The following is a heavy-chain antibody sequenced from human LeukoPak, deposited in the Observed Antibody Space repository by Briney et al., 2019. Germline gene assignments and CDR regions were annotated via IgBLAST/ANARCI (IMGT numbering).Heavy chain of an antibody. CDR3: ARHSIPTYSSSAFDYWSAFDY. V-gene: IGHV5-51*01. J-gene: IGHJ4*02. CDR2: IYPGDSDT. D-gene: IGHD6-6*01. Sequence: GESLKISCKGSGYSFSTYWIGWVRQMPGKGLEWMGIIYPGDSDTRYSPSFQGQVTISADKSITTAYLQWSSLKASDTAMYYCARHSIPTYSSSAFDYWSAFDYWGQGTLVTVSS. CDR1: GYSFSTYW.